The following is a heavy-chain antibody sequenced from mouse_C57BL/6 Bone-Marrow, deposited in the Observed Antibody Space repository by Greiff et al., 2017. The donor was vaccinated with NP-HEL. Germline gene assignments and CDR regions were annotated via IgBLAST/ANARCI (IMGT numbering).Heavy chain of an antibody. Sequence: VKLVESGAELARPGASVKLSCKASGYTFTSYGLSWVKQRTGQGLEWIGEIYPRRGNTYYNEKFKGKATLTADKSSSTAYMELRSLTSEDSAVYFCARNAKAYWGQGTLVTVSA. CDR2: IYPRRGNT. V-gene: IGHV1-81*01. CDR1: GYTFTSYG. J-gene: IGHJ3*01. CDR3: ARNAKAY.